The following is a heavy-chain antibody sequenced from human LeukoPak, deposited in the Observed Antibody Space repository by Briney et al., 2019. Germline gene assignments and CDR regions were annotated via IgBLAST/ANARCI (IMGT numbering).Heavy chain of an antibody. CDR1: GFTFSTYW. D-gene: IGHD5-12*01. Sequence: GGSLRLSCAASGFTFSTYWMSWVRQVPGKGLEWVANTNQEGSEKYYVDSVKGRFTISKDNAKNSLYLQMNSLRAEDTAVYYCARDPKWLDHWGQGTLVTVSS. J-gene: IGHJ4*02. V-gene: IGHV3-7*01. CDR2: TNQEGSEK. CDR3: ARDPKWLDH.